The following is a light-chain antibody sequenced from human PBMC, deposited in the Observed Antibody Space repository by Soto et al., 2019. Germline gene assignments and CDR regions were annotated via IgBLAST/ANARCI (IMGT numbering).Light chain of an antibody. CDR2: DGS. V-gene: IGKV3-11*01. CDR3: QQRSDWPPIT. Sequence: DIVLTQSPYTLSVSPGYRATVSCMSSQSVNSYLAWYQQKPGQAPRLLIYDGSNRATGIPARFSGSGSGTDFTLTISSLEPEDFAVYYCQQRSDWPPITFGQGTRLEIK. CDR1: QSVNSY. J-gene: IGKJ5*01.